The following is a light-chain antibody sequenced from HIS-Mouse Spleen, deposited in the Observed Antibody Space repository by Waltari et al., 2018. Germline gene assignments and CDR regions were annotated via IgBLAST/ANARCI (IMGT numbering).Light chain of an antibody. Sequence: EIVMTQSPATLSVSPGEGATLSCSASPGVSSNLAWYQQKPGQAPRLLIYGASTRATGIPARFSGSGSGTEFTLTISSMQSEDFAVYYCQQYNNWPPYTFGQGTKLEIK. CDR2: GAS. CDR3: QQYNNWPPYT. V-gene: IGKV3-15*01. CDR1: PGVSSN. J-gene: IGKJ2*01.